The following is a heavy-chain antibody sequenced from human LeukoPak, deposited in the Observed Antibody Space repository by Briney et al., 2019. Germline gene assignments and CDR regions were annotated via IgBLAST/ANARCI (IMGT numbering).Heavy chain of an antibody. D-gene: IGHD3-9*01. Sequence: PGGSLRLSCAASGLTFSDSGMNWVRQAPGKGLEWVAYISSGGSTMFYADSVRGRFTVSRDNAKDSLYLQMASLRVADTAVYYCASRGVWYYDILTGYYAFDYWGQGTLVTVSS. CDR1: GLTFSDSG. CDR2: ISSGGSTM. J-gene: IGHJ4*02. V-gene: IGHV3-48*04. CDR3: ASRGVWYYDILTGYYAFDY.